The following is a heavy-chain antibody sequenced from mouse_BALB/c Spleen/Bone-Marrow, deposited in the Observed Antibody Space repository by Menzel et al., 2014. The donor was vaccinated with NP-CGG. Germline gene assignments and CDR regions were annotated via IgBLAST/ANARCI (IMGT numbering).Heavy chain of an antibody. CDR1: GFTFTDYY. J-gene: IGHJ1*01. CDR2: IRNKVKGYTT. V-gene: IGHV7-3*02. CDR3: ARDENVGIYWYFDV. Sequence: EAMLVESGGGLVQPGGSLRLSCAASGFTFTDYYISWVRQPPGKALEWLGFIRNKVKGYTTDYSASVKGRFTISRDNSQSISYLQMNTLRAEDSATYYCARDENVGIYWYFDVWGAGTTVTVSS.